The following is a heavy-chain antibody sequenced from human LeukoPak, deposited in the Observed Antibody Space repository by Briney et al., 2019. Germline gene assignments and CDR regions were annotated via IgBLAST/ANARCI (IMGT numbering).Heavy chain of an antibody. CDR1: GYSISSGYY. CDR3: ARAYVDTAMPRAYYFDY. D-gene: IGHD5-18*01. CDR2: IYHSGST. J-gene: IGHJ4*02. Sequence: SEALSLTCTVSGYSISSGYYWGWIRQPPGKGLEWIGSIYHSGSTYYNPSLKSRVTISVDTSKNQFSLKLSSVTAADTAVYYCARAYVDTAMPRAYYFDYWGQGTLVTVSS. V-gene: IGHV4-38-2*02.